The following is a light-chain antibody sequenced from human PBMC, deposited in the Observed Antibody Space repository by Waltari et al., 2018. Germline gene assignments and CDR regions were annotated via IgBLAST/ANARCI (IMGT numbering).Light chain of an antibody. CDR2: GAS. CDR1: QSVSSN. J-gene: IGKJ4*01. CDR3: QQGVT. Sequence: EIVMTQSPATLSVSPGERATLSCRASQSVSSNLAWYQQKPGQAPRLLIYGASTRATGIPARVSGSGSGTEFTLTISSLQSEDFAVYYCQQGVTFGGGTRVEIK. V-gene: IGKV3-15*01.